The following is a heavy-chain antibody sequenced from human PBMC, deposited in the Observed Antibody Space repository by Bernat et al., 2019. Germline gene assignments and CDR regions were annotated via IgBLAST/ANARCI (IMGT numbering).Heavy chain of an antibody. D-gene: IGHD2-21*01. CDR3: ARAGTAVIGNAFDI. V-gene: IGHV3-13*01. CDR2: IDTAGDT. Sequence: EVQLVESGGGLVQPGGSLRLSCVASGFTFSSYDMHWVRQATGKGLEWVSAIDTAGDTYYPGSVKGRFTISRENAKNSLFLQMNSLRAGDTAVYFCARAGTAVIGNAFDIWGQGALVTVSS. J-gene: IGHJ3*02. CDR1: GFTFSSYD.